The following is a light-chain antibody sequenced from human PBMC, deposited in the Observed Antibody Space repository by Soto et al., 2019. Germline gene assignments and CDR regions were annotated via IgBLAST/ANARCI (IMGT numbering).Light chain of an antibody. CDR2: DNN. V-gene: IGLV1-51*01. J-gene: IGLJ2*01. CDR1: SLNIGKNY. Sequence: QSVLTQPPSESAARGQKVTISCSGSSLNIGKNYVCWYQQLPGTAPKLLIYDNNNRPSGIPDRFSGSQSGTSATLGIAGLQTGDEADYFCATWDSSLDAVVFGGGTKLTVL. CDR3: ATWDSSLDAVV.